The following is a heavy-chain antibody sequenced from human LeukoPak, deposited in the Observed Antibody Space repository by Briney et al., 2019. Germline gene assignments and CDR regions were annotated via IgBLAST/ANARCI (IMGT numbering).Heavy chain of an antibody. V-gene: IGHV3-53*01. CDR2: LYNGGNT. J-gene: IGHJ1*01. CDR1: GFTVSSNY. Sequence: GGSLRLSCAVSGFTVSSNYMSWVRQAPGKGLEWVSVLYNGGNTYYADSVKGRFTVSRDNSKNTLYLQMNSLRAEDTAVYYCARGMDCSGISCYIVFQYWGQGTLVTVSS. D-gene: IGHD2-2*02. CDR3: ARGMDCSGISCYIVFQY.